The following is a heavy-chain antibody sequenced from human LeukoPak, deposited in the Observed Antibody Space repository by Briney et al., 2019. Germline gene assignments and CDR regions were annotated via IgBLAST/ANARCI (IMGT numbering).Heavy chain of an antibody. J-gene: IGHJ5*02. Sequence: PGGSLRLSCEASGFTFSSYWMHWVRQAPGKGLVWVSRINSDGSSTSYADSVKGRFTISRDNAKNTLYLQMNSLRAEDTAVYYCARGGRAMVRGVTDWFDPWGQGTLVTVSS. CDR3: ARGGRAMVRGVTDWFDP. D-gene: IGHD3-10*01. CDR1: GFTFSSYW. CDR2: INSDGSST. V-gene: IGHV3-74*01.